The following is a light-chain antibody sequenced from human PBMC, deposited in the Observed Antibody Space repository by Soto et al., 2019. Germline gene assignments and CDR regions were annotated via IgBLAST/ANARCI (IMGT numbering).Light chain of an antibody. Sequence: EIVLTQSPGTLSLSPGERATLSCRASQGVSSYLAWYQQKPGQAPRLLIYGASSRATGIPDRFSGSGSGTDFTLTISRLEPEDFAVYYCHQYDSWTFGQGTKVDIK. J-gene: IGKJ1*01. CDR3: HQYDSWT. V-gene: IGKV3-20*01. CDR1: QGVSSY. CDR2: GAS.